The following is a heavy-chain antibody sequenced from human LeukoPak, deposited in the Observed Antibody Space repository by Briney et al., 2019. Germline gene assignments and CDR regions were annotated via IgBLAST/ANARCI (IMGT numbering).Heavy chain of an antibody. V-gene: IGHV1-18*03. CDR1: GYTGSSYG. D-gene: IGHD3-10*01. Sequence: GASVKVSCKASGYTGSSYGSSWVRQSLGQGLEWMGWIIAYIGNTSYAQKLQCRVTRITDTSASTAYMELRGLRSDGMAVYYCATTFWFGAEPPGHWGQGPLVTVSS. CDR3: ATTFWFGAEPPGH. J-gene: IGHJ4*02. CDR2: IIAYIGNT.